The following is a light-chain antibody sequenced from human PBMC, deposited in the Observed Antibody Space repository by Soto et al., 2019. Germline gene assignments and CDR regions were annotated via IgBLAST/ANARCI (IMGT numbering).Light chain of an antibody. CDR2: KAS. CDR3: QQYNSYSRT. J-gene: IGKJ1*01. CDR1: QSISSW. V-gene: IGKV1-5*03. Sequence: DIQMTQSPSTLSASVGYRVTITFRASQSISSWLAWYQQKPGKAPKLLIYKASSLESGVPSRFSGSGSGTEFTLTISSLQPDDFATYYCQQYNSYSRTFGQGTKVDIK.